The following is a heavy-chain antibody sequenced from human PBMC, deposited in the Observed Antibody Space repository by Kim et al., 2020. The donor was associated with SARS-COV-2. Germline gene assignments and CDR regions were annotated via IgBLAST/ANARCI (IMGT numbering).Heavy chain of an antibody. V-gene: IGHV3-48*02. CDR3: ARDDVVVTTVTRYYYYYGMDV. J-gene: IGHJ6*02. CDR1: GFTFSSYS. CDR2: ISSSSTI. D-gene: IGHD4-4*01. Sequence: GGSLRLSCAASGFTFSSYSMNWVRQAPGKGLEWVSYISSSSTIYYADSVKGRFTISRDNAKNSLYLQMNSLRDEDTAVYYCARDDVVVTTVTRYYYYYGMDVWGQGTTVTVSS.